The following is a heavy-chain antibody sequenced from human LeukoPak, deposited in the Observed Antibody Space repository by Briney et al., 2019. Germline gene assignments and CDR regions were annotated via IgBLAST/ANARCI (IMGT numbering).Heavy chain of an antibody. Sequence: GASLRLSCVASGFTFSSYAMTWVRQAPGKGLNWVSAISGGGDNIHYADSVKGRFTISRDNSKNTLYLQMNSLRAEDTAVYYCAKVRGYYYDSSDDYWGQGTLVTVSS. CDR1: GFTFSSYA. CDR3: AKVRGYYYDSSDDY. CDR2: ISGGGDNI. V-gene: IGHV3-23*01. D-gene: IGHD3-22*01. J-gene: IGHJ4*02.